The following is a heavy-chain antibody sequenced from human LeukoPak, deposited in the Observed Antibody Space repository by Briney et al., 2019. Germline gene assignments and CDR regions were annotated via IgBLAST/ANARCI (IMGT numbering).Heavy chain of an antibody. CDR2: IIPIFGTA. D-gene: IGHD6-13*01. Sequence: SVKVSCKASGGTFISYAISWVRQGTGQGLEWMGGIIPIFGTANYAQKFQGRVTITADESTSTGYMELSSLRSEDTAVYYCARVIAAATYYYYGMDVWGQGTTVTVSS. J-gene: IGHJ6*02. V-gene: IGHV1-69*13. CDR1: GGTFISYA. CDR3: ARVIAAATYYYYGMDV.